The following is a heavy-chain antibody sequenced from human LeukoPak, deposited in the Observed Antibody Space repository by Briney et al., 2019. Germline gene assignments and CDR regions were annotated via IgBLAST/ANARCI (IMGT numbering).Heavy chain of an antibody. J-gene: IGHJ4*02. Sequence: GGSLRLSCAASGFTFSTYTMNWVRQAPGKGLEWVSSISSSSGYIYYADSVKGRFTISRDNAKNSLYLQMNTLRAEDTAVYYCARVTDTYYYGSGSYYDYWGQGTLVTVSS. V-gene: IGHV3-21*01. D-gene: IGHD3-10*01. CDR1: GFTFSTYT. CDR3: ARVTDTYYYGSGSYYDY. CDR2: ISSSSGYI.